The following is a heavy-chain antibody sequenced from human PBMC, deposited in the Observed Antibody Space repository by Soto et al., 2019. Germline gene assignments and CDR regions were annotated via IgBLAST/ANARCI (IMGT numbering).Heavy chain of an antibody. V-gene: IGHV4-61*01. CDR3: ARDQVYGGNSEDYYYGMDV. J-gene: IGHJ6*02. Sequence: SEALSLTCTVSGGSVSSGSYYWSWIRQPPGKGLEWIGYIYYSGSTNYNPSLKSRVTISVDTSKNQFSLKLSSVTAADTAVYYCARDQVYGGNSEDYYYGMDVWGQGTTVTVS. CDR1: GGSVSSGSYY. CDR2: IYYSGST. D-gene: IGHD4-17*01.